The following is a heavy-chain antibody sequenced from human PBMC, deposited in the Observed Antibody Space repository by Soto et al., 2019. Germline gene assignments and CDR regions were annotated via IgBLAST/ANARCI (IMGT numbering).Heavy chain of an antibody. V-gene: IGHV3-23*01. CDR3: AKDRMRSDYGLDWYFEL. Sequence: EEQLLESGGALVQPGESLRLSCVASGFAFTSYALSWVRQAPGKGLEWVAAISGSGDVPSYADSVRGRFTVYRDNSINTLDLVMNSLRPEDTAVYYCAKDRMRSDYGLDWYFELWGRGTLVTVSS. J-gene: IGHJ2*01. CDR1: GFAFTSYA. D-gene: IGHD4-17*01. CDR2: ISGSGDVP.